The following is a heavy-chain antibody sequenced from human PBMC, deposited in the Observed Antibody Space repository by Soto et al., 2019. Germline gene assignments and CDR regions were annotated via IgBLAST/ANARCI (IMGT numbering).Heavy chain of an antibody. D-gene: IGHD3-10*01. CDR1: ADTFTGYT. V-gene: IGHV1-69*08. CDR2: VIPILGAS. Sequence: QVQLVQSGAEVKKPGSSVKVSCKASADTFTGYTVTWVRQAPGQGLEWVGRVIPILGASNFAQKFQGRVTISADNSADTAYMVLTGLTSEDTAVYYCARRRGSYYTNFDSWGQGTLVTVSS. CDR3: ARRRGSYYTNFDS. J-gene: IGHJ4*02.